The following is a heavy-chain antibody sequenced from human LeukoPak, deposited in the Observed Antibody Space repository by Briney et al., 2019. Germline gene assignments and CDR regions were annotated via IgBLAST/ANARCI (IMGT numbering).Heavy chain of an antibody. CDR2: ISGSGGST. D-gene: IGHD3-10*01. CDR3: AKDSSRYFGSFDY. CDR1: DSLSATPG. V-gene: IGHV3-23*01. Sequence: GGSRDSPVQPLDSLSATPGMSWVRQAPGKGLEWVSAISGSGGSTFYADSVKGRFTISRDNSKNTLYLQTNSLRAEDTAIYYCAKDSSRYFGSFDYWGQGILVTVSS. J-gene: IGHJ4*02.